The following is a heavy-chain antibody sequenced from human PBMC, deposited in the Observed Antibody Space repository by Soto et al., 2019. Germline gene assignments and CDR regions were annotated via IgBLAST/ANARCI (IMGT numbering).Heavy chain of an antibody. CDR2: IYWDDDK. J-gene: IGHJ4*02. V-gene: IGHV2-5*02. Sequence: QITLKESGPTLVKPTQTLTLTCTFSGFSFSTTGVGVGWIRQPPGKALEWLALIYWDDDKRYSPSLKTRLTITNDTSKNQVVLTMTTMDTVDTAKYYCARRARVDAAIPFDYWGQGTLVTVSS. CDR3: ARRARVDAAIPFDY. CDR1: GFSFSTTGVG. D-gene: IGHD5-18*01.